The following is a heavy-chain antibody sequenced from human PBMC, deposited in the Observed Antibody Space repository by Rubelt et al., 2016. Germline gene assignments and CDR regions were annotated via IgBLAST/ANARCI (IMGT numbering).Heavy chain of an antibody. J-gene: IGHJ2*01. CDR2: IGTAGDT. CDR1: GFTFSSYD. V-gene: IGHV3-13*01. D-gene: IGHD2-2*01. Sequence: EVQLVESGGGLVQPGGSLRLSCAASGFTFSSYDMHWVRQATGKGLEWVSAIGTAGDTYYPGSVKGRFTISRENAKNSLYLQMNSLRAGDTAVYYCARGREDIVVVPIIAAAGTGGYFDLWGRGTLVTVSS. CDR3: ARGREDIVVVPIIAAAGTGGYFDL.